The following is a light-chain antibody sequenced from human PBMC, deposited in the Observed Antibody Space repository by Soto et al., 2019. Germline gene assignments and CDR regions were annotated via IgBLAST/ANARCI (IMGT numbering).Light chain of an antibody. Sequence: SALTQPASVSGSPGQSIAISCTGTSGDVGGYDYVSWYQQHPDKAPKLMIYEVTKRPSWVSNRFSGSKSGNTASLTISGLQPEDEADYYCSSQTSGSTRVFGSGT. CDR2: EVT. CDR3: SSQTSGSTRV. J-gene: IGLJ1*01. V-gene: IGLV2-14*01. CDR1: SGDVGGYDY.